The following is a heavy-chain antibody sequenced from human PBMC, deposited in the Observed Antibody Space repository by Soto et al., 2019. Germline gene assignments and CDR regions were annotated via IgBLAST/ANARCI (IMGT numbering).Heavy chain of an antibody. V-gene: IGHV1-69*13. D-gene: IGHD2-8*01. CDR3: ARNHGGGLRDNYGMAV. J-gene: IGHJ6*02. CDR2: IIPIFGTA. CDR1: GGTFSSYG. Sequence: GASVKVSCKASGGTFSSYGISWVRQAPGQGLEWMGGIIPIFGTANYAQKFQGRVTITADESTSTAYMKLSSLRSEDTAVYYCARNHGGGLRDNYGMAVWGQGTSVTVSS.